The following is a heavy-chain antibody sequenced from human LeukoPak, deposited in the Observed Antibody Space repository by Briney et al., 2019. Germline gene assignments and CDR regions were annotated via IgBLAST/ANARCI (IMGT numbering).Heavy chain of an antibody. J-gene: IGHJ4*02. CDR1: GFTFSGYT. D-gene: IGHD3-10*01. CDR3: ARDSTFGSGSLNY. Sequence: GGSLRLSCAASGFTFSGYTMFWARQAPGKGLEWVSGVYSGGRTYYGDSVKDRFTISRDNSKNTLYLQMSSLRAEDTAVYYCARDSTFGSGSLNYWGQGTLVTVSS. CDR2: VYSGGRT. V-gene: IGHV3-53*01.